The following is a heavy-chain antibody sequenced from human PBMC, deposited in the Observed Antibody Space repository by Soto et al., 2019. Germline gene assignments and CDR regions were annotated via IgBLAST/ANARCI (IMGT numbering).Heavy chain of an antibody. V-gene: IGHV1-18*01. CDR3: AKDPGFVVVPAADNWFDP. CDR1: GYTFSKHG. D-gene: IGHD2-2*01. Sequence: ASVKVSCKASGYTFSKHGISWVRQAPGQGLEWMGWISGQNGDTKYAQKFQGRVTLTTDTSTRTVYMELRRLTSDDTAVYYCAKDPGFVVVPAADNWFDPWGQGTLVTVSS. CDR2: ISGQNGDT. J-gene: IGHJ5*02.